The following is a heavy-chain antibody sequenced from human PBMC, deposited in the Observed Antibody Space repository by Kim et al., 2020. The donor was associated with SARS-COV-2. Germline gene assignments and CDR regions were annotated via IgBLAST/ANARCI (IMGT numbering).Heavy chain of an antibody. CDR3: ARDRTYGSGSYYKGFDY. CDR1: GYTFTSYY. J-gene: IGHJ4*02. D-gene: IGHD3-10*01. CDR2: INPSGGST. Sequence: ASVKVSCKASGYTFTSYYMHWVRQAPGQGLEWMGIINPSGGSTSYAQKFQGRVTMTRDTSTSTVYMELSSLRSEDTAVYYCARDRTYGSGSYYKGFDYWGQGTLVTVSS. V-gene: IGHV1-46*01.